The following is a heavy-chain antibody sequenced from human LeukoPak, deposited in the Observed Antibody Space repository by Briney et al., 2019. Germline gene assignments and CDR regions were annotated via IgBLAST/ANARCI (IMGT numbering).Heavy chain of an antibody. CDR3: ASGYYDSSGLPRNWFDP. Sequence: GGSLRLSCAASGFTFSSYAMSWVRQAPGKGLGWVSGTSGSGGSTYYAGSVKGRFTISRDNAKNSLNLQMNSLRAEDTAVYYCASGYYDSSGLPRNWFDPWGQGTLVTVSS. D-gene: IGHD3-22*01. CDR1: GFTFSSYA. V-gene: IGHV3-23*01. CDR2: TSGSGGST. J-gene: IGHJ5*02.